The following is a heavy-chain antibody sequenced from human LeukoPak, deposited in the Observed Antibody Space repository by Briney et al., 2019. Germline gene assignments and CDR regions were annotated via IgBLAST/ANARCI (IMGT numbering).Heavy chain of an antibody. CDR3: ARAPRVGTIDY. D-gene: IGHD1-14*01. CDR2: IIPIFGTA. Sequence: ASVKVSCKASGGTFSSYAISWVRQAPGQGLEWMGGIIPIFGTANYAQKFQGRVTMTTDTSANTAYMELRSLRYDDTAVYYCARAPRVGTIDYWGQGTLVTVSS. CDR1: GGTFSSYA. J-gene: IGHJ4*02. V-gene: IGHV1-69*05.